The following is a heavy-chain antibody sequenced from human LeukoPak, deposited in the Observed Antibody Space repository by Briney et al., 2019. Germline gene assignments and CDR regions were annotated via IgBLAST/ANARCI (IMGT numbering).Heavy chain of an antibody. V-gene: IGHV1-2*02. D-gene: IGHD6-19*01. CDR1: GYTFTGYY. CDR3: ARPPGGSGWYEYYFDY. Sequence: ASVKVSCKASGYTFTGYYMHWVRQAPGQGLEWMGWINPNSGGTNYAQKFQGRVTMTRDTSISTAYMELSRLRSDDTAVYYCARPPGGSGWYEYYFDYWGQGTLVTVSS. CDR2: INPNSGGT. J-gene: IGHJ4*02.